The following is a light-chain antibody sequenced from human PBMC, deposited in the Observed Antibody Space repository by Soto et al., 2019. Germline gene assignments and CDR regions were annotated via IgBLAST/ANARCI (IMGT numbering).Light chain of an antibody. V-gene: IGLV2-14*01. CDR1: SSDIGSYNY. CDR2: EVS. J-gene: IGLJ1*01. Sequence: QSALTQPASVSGSPGQSITISYTGTSSDIGSYNYVSWYQQHAGKAPKLLIYEVSNRPSGLSHRFSGSKSGNTASLTISGLQAEDEADYYCSSYTSISTYIFGAGTKLTVL. CDR3: SSYTSISTYI.